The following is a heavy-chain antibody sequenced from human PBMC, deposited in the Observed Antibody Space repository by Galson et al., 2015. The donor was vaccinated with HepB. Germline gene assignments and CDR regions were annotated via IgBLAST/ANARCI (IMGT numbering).Heavy chain of an antibody. CDR2: ISGSGGST. Sequence: SLRLSCAASGFTFSSYAMSWVRQAPGKGLEWVSAISGSGGSTYYADSVKGRFTISRDNSKNTLYLQMNSLRAEDTAVYYCAKAEMITVTLKVFDYWGQGTLVTVSS. J-gene: IGHJ4*02. CDR1: GFTFSSYA. D-gene: IGHD4-17*01. V-gene: IGHV3-23*01. CDR3: AKAEMITVTLKVFDY.